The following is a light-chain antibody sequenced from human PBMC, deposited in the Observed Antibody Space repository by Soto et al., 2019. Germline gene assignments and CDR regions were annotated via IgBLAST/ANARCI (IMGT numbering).Light chain of an antibody. Sequence: QSALTQPPSASGSPGQSVTISCTGTSNDVGGYNSVSWYQQHPGKAPKLMIYEVSARPSGVPDRFSGSKSGNTASLTVSGLQAEDEADYYCSSYAGSNNVLFGGGTKVTVL. V-gene: IGLV2-8*01. J-gene: IGLJ3*02. CDR2: EVS. CDR3: SSYAGSNNVL. CDR1: SNDVGGYNS.